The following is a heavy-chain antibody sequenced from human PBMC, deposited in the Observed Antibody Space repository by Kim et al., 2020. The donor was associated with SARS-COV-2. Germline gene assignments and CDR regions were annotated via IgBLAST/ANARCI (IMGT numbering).Heavy chain of an antibody. CDR3: ARDLGSDNWNDFDP. J-gene: IGHJ5*02. CDR2: ISAYNGNT. V-gene: IGHV1-18*01. CDR1: GYTFTSYG. D-gene: IGHD1-20*01. Sequence: ASVKVSCKASGYTFTSYGISWVRQAPGQGLEWMGWISAYNGNTNYAQKLQGRVTMTTDTSTSTAYMELRSLRSDDTAVYYCARDLGSDNWNDFDPWGQGTLVTVSS.